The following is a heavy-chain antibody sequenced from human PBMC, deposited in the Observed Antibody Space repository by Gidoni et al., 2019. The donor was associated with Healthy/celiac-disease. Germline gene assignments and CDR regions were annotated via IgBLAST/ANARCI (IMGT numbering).Heavy chain of an antibody. CDR2: ISSNGGST. CDR3: ARFGAGDSSGFDYYYYGMDV. D-gene: IGHD3-22*01. CDR1: GFTFGSYA. V-gene: IGHV3-64*01. Sequence: EVQLVESGGGLVQPGGSLRLSCAASGFTFGSYALHWVRQAPGKGLEYVSAISSNGGSTYYANSVKGRFTISRDNSKNTLYLQMGSLRAEDMAVYYCARFGAGDSSGFDYYYYGMDVWGQGTTVTVSS. J-gene: IGHJ6*02.